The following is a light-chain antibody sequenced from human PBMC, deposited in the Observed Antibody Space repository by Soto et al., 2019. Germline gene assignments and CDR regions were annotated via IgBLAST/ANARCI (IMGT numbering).Light chain of an antibody. Sequence: QYVLTQPPSVSGAPGQRVTISCTGSSSNIGAGYDVHWYQQLPGTAPKLLISGNSNRPSGVPDRFSGSKAGASASLASTGRQAEDEADYYCQSYYSSRSGYVFGTGTKVTVL. J-gene: IGLJ1*01. CDR3: QSYYSSRSGYV. CDR2: GNS. CDR1: SSNIGAGYD. V-gene: IGLV1-40*01.